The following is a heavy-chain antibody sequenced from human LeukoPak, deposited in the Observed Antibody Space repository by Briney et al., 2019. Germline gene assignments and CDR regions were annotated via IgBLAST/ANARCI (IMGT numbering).Heavy chain of an antibody. V-gene: IGHV4-4*07. CDR1: GVSISAYY. Sequence: SETLSLTCTVSGVSISAYYWTWIRQPAGKGLEWIGRIYTSGITNYNPSLESRLTMSLDTSKNQISLRLSSVTAADMAVYYCARDDLVGGYGYWGQGTLVTVSS. CDR2: IYTSGIT. J-gene: IGHJ4*02. CDR3: ARDDLVGGYGY. D-gene: IGHD2-2*01.